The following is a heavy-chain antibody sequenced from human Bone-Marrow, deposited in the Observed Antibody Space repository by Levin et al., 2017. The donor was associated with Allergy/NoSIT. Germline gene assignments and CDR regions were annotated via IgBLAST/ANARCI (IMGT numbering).Heavy chain of an antibody. CDR2: IYYGGSA. Sequence: SETLSLTCTVSGGSISSSSYYWGWIRQPPGKGLEWIGSIYYGGSAYYNPSLKSRVTISVDTSKSQFSLKLSSVTAADTAVYYCARQVDSGYVPFDDWGQGTLVTVSS. CDR1: GGSISSSSYY. CDR3: ARQVDSGYVPFDD. V-gene: IGHV4-39*01. J-gene: IGHJ4*02. D-gene: IGHD5-12*01.